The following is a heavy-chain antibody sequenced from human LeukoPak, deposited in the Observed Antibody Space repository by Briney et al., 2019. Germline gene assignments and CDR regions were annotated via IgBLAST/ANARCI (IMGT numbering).Heavy chain of an antibody. CDR2: IYTSGST. CDR1: GGSISSYY. J-gene: IGHJ4*02. V-gene: IGHV4-4*07. D-gene: IGHD1-26*01. CDR3: ARDRIVGATLVHCGFDY. Sequence: SETLSLTCTVPGGSISSYYWSWIRQPAGKGLEWIGRIYTSGSTNYNPSLKSRVTMSVDTSKNQFSLKLSSVTAADTAVYYCARDRIVGATLVHCGFDYWGQGTLVTVSS.